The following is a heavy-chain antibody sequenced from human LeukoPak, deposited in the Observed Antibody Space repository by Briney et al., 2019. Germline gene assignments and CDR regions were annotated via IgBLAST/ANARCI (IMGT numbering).Heavy chain of an antibody. J-gene: IGHJ4*02. Sequence: PGGSLRLSCAASGFTVSSNYMSWVRQAPGKGLEWVSVIYSGGSTYYADSVKGRFTISRDNSKNTLYLQMNSLRAEDTAVYYCASGFTIFRVVAHFDYWGQGTLVTVSS. CDR3: ASGFTIFRVVAHFDY. CDR2: IYSGGST. V-gene: IGHV3-53*01. CDR1: GFTVSSNY. D-gene: IGHD3-3*01.